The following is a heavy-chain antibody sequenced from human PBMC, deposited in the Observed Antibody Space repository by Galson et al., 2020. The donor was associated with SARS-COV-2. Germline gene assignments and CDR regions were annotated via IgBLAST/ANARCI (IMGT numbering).Heavy chain of an antibody. J-gene: IGHJ4*02. D-gene: IGHD2-8*01. V-gene: IGHV3-9*01. CDR3: AKDIFRFCTNGVCPSGFDY. Sequence: TEGSLRLSCAASGFTFDDYAMHWVRQAPGKGLEWVSGISWNSGSIGYADSVKGRFTISRDNAKNSLYLQMNSLRAEDTALYYCAKDIFRFCTNGVCPSGFDYWGQGTLVTVSS. CDR2: ISWNSGSI. CDR1: GFTFDDYA.